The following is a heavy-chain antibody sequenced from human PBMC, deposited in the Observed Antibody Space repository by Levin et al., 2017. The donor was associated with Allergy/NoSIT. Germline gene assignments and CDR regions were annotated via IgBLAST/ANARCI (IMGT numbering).Heavy chain of an antibody. Sequence: LSLTCAASGFTFSIYSMNWVRQAPGKGLEWVSSISDSITYIYYADSVKGRFTISRDNAKNSLYLQMDSLRAEDTAVYYCARESEPAVSYGSGTYAISDYWGQGTLVTVSS. D-gene: IGHD3-10*01. CDR1: GFTFSIYS. CDR2: ISDSITYI. V-gene: IGHV3-21*01. J-gene: IGHJ4*02. CDR3: ARESEPAVSYGSGTYAISDY.